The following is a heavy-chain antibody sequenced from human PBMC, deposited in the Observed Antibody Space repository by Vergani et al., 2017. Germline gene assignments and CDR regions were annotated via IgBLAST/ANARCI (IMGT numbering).Heavy chain of an antibody. D-gene: IGHD1-26*01. V-gene: IGHV3-23*01. Sequence: EVQLLESGGSLKQPGGSVRLSCAASGFTFSTYALHWVRQAPGKGLEWVSALTGGGGSTYYADSFKGRFIISRDNSRDTLYLQMNRLRPEETATYYCVKDAGSYENFFDSWGQGTLVTVSS. CDR2: LTGGGGST. CDR3: VKDAGSYENFFDS. CDR1: GFTFSTYA. J-gene: IGHJ4*02.